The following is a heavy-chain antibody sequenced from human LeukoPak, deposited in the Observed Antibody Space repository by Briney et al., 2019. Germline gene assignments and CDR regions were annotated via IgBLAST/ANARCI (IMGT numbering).Heavy chain of an antibody. D-gene: IGHD1-26*01. CDR2: IWFDGSRQ. CDR1: GFTFSSYA. V-gene: IGHV3-33*08. Sequence: GGSLRLSCAASGFTFSSYAMSWVRQAPNKGLEWVAVIWFDGSRQYYIDTVRGRFTVSRDNSKNTIYLQMNSLRVEDTAIYYCARAGASSEIDYWGQGTLVTVSS. CDR3: ARAGASSEIDY. J-gene: IGHJ4*02.